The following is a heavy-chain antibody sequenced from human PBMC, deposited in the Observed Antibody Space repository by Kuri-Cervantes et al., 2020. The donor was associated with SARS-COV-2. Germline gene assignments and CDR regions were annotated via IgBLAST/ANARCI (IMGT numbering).Heavy chain of an antibody. CDR1: GFTFSAYA. V-gene: IGHV3-23*01. D-gene: IGHD4-23*01. CDR3: AKARPSGGY. CDR2: ISDSGINT. Sequence: GGSLRLSCAASGFTFSAYAMSWVRQAPGRGLEWVSGISDSGINTYYPDSVRGRFTISRDNSKNMLYLQMHSPRVEDTAVYYCAKARPSGGYWGQGTLVTVSS. J-gene: IGHJ4*02.